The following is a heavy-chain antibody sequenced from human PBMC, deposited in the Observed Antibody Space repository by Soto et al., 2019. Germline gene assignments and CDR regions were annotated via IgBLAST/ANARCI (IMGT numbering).Heavy chain of an antibody. Sequence: GASVKVSCKASGYTFTSYGISWVRQAPGQGLEWMGWISAYNGNTNYAQKLQGRVTMTTDTSTSTAYMELRSLRSDDTAVYYCARGSHYDILTPDAFDIWGQGTMVTVS. CDR2: ISAYNGNT. D-gene: IGHD3-9*01. CDR3: ARGSHYDILTPDAFDI. J-gene: IGHJ3*02. CDR1: GYTFTSYG. V-gene: IGHV1-18*01.